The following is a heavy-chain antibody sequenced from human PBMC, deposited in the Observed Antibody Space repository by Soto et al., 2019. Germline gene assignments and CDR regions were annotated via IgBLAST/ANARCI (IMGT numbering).Heavy chain of an antibody. CDR1: GGTFSSYA. CDR2: IIPIFGTA. D-gene: IGHD1-26*01. Sequence: QVQLVQSGAEVKKPGSSVKVSCKASGGTFSSYAISWVRQAPGQGLEWMGGIIPIFGTANYAQKFQGRVTITADESTSTAYMELSSMRTEATAVYYCARDFGSYESNWFDPWGQGTLVTVSS. V-gene: IGHV1-69*12. CDR3: ARDFGSYESNWFDP. J-gene: IGHJ5*02.